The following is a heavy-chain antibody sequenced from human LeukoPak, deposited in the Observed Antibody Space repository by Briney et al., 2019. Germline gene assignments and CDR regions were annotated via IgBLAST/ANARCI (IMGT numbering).Heavy chain of an antibody. J-gene: IGHJ6*02. CDR3: AREYSTYPYYYYGMDV. Sequence: SQTLSLTCAISGDSVSSNSAAWNWIRQSPSRGLEWLGRTYYRSKWYNGYAVSVRSRITINPDTSKNQFSLQLNSVTPEDTAVYYCAREYSTYPYYYYGMDVWGQGTTVTVSS. V-gene: IGHV6-1*01. CDR1: GDSVSSNSAA. D-gene: IGHD6-13*01. CDR2: TYYRSKWYN.